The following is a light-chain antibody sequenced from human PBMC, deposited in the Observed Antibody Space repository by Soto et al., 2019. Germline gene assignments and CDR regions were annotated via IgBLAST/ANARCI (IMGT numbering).Light chain of an antibody. CDR2: DVS. CDR3: CSYAGSYAHV. J-gene: IGLJ1*01. V-gene: IGLV2-11*01. Sequence: QSALTQPRSVSESPGQSVTISCTGTSSDVGGYNYVSWYQQHPGKAPKLMIYDVSTRPSGVPARCSGSKSGTAASLTISGLQAEDEADYYCCSYAGSYAHVFGTGTKLTVL. CDR1: SSDVGGYNY.